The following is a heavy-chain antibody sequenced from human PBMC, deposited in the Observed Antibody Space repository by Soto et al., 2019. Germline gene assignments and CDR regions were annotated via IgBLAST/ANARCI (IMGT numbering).Heavy chain of an antibody. J-gene: IGHJ5*02. V-gene: IGHV3-23*01. D-gene: IGHD6-13*01. CDR3: AKSRVWVAYSSSWYGGWFDP. Sequence: GGSLRLSCAASGFTFSSYAMSWVRQAPGKGLEWVSAISGSGGSTYYADSVKGRFTISRDNSKNTLYLQMNSLRAEDTAVYYCAKSRVWVAYSSSWYGGWFDPWGQGTLVTVS. CDR1: GFTFSSYA. CDR2: ISGSGGST.